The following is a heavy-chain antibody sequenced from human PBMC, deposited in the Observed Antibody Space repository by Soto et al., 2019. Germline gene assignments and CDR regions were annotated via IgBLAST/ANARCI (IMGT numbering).Heavy chain of an antibody. V-gene: IGHV4-59*01. J-gene: IGHJ6*03. D-gene: IGHD5-12*01. Sequence: PSETLSLTCTVSGGSISSYYWSWIRQPPGKGLEWIGYIYYSGSTNYNPSLKSRVTISVDTSKNQFSLKLSSVTAADTALYYCARGGGYDYYYYYYMDVWGKGTTVTVSS. CDR3: ARGGGYDYYYYYYMDV. CDR2: IYYSGST. CDR1: GGSISSYY.